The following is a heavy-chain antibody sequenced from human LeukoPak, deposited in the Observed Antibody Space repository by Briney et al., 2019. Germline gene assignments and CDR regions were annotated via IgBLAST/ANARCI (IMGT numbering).Heavy chain of an antibody. CDR2: INTHNGNT. CDR3: ARDTPQHLKRYDY. V-gene: IGHV1-18*01. J-gene: IGHJ4*02. CDR1: GYNFDKFG. Sequence: ASVKVSCKASGYNFDKFGIAWVRQAPGQGLEWMGWINTHNGNTKYAQQYQGRVTMTTDTSTSTVYMGLRSLRSDDTAVYFCARDTPQHLKRYDYWGQGTQVTVSS. D-gene: IGHD6-13*01.